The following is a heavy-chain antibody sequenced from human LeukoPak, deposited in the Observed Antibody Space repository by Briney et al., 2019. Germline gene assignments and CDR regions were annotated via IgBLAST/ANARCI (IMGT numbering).Heavy chain of an antibody. D-gene: IGHD6-19*01. V-gene: IGHV5-51*01. CDR1: GYSFTSYW. Sequence: GESLKISCKGSGYSFTSYWVGWVRQLPGKGLEWMGIIYPGDSHTRYSPSFQGQVTISADKSISTAYLQWSSLKASDTAMYYCARHRARYSSGWSWFDPWGQGTLVTVSS. CDR2: IYPGDSHT. CDR3: ARHRARYSSGWSWFDP. J-gene: IGHJ5*02.